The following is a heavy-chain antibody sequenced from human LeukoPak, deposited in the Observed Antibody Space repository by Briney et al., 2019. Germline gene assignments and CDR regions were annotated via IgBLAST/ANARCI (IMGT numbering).Heavy chain of an antibody. Sequence: ASVKVSCKASGGTFSSYAISWVRQAPGQGLEWMGRIIPILGIANYAQKFQGRVTMTEDTSTDTAYMELSSLRSEDTAVYYCATGPDYGGKGTNWYFDLWGRGTLVTVSS. CDR2: IIPILGIA. J-gene: IGHJ2*01. CDR3: ATGPDYGGKGTNWYFDL. CDR1: GGTFSSYA. V-gene: IGHV1-69*04. D-gene: IGHD4-23*01.